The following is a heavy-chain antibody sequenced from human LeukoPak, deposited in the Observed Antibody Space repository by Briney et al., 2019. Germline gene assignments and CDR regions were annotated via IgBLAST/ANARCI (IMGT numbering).Heavy chain of an antibody. D-gene: IGHD2-2*02. Sequence: GASVKVSCKASGGTFSSYTISWVQQAPGQGLEWMGRIIPILGIANYAQKFQGRVTITADKSTSTAYMELSSLRSEDTAVYYCARGYCSSTSCYSYYYYYMDVWGKGTTVTVSS. V-gene: IGHV1-69*02. CDR1: GGTFSSYT. CDR3: ARGYCSSTSCYSYYYYYMDV. J-gene: IGHJ6*03. CDR2: IIPILGIA.